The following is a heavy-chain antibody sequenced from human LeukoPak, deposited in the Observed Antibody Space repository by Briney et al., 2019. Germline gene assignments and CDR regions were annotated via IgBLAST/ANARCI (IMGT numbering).Heavy chain of an antibody. Sequence: GGSLRLSCAVSGFTVSSNYMSWVRQAPGKGREWGAVIWSDGSNKYYADSVKGRFAISRDNSKNTLYLQMNTLRVEDTAVYYCARAPVAASYYFDYWGQGTLVTVSS. CDR1: GFTVSSNY. J-gene: IGHJ4*02. CDR3: ARAPVAASYYFDY. V-gene: IGHV3-33*08. CDR2: IWSDGSNK. D-gene: IGHD6-19*01.